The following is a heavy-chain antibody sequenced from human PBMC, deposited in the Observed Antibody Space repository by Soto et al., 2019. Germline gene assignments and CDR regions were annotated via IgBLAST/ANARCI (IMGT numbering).Heavy chain of an antibody. CDR1: GGSISNSDYY. D-gene: IGHD3-22*01. Sequence: SETLSLTCTVSGGSISNSDYYWTWIRQPPGKGLEWIGYIYSSGATSYNPSLESRVTISGDTSKNQFSLRLTSVTAADTAVYYCARDRGSDYDSTSGYYYYWGQGTLVTVS. J-gene: IGHJ4*02. CDR3: ARDRGSDYDSTSGYYYY. V-gene: IGHV4-30-4*01. CDR2: IYSSGAT.